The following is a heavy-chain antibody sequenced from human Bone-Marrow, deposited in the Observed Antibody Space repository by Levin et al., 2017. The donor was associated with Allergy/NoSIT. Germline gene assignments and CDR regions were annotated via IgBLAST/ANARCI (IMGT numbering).Heavy chain of an antibody. J-gene: IGHJ5*02. V-gene: IGHV6-1*01. CDR1: GDSVSGNSAA. CDR2: TYYRSKWYN. D-gene: IGHD1-26*01. Sequence: PSQTLSLTCAISGDSVSGNSAAWNWIRQSPSRGLEWLGRTYYRSKWYNDYAVSVKSRISINPDTSKNQFSLQLNSVTPEDTAVYFCARDPLYWDAHPGWFDPWGQGTLVTVSS. CDR3: ARDPLYWDAHPGWFDP.